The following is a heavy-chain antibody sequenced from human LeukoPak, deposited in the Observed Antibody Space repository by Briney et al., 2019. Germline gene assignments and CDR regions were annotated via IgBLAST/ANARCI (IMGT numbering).Heavy chain of an antibody. J-gene: IGHJ3*02. V-gene: IGHV1-2*02. CDR3: ARDLPKIGYVGAFDI. Sequence: ASVTVSCKASGYTFTDYYMHWVRQAPGQGPEWMGWISPNTGGTNYGHNFKGRVTMTRDTSISTAYMELNSLTSDDTAVYYCARDLPKIGYVGAFDIWGQGTMVTASS. CDR2: ISPNTGGT. D-gene: IGHD5-12*01. CDR1: GYTFTDYY.